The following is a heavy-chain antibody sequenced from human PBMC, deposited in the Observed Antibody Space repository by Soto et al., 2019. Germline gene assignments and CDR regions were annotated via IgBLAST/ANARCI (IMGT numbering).Heavy chain of an antibody. V-gene: IGHV3-48*01. CDR1: GFTFSSYG. Sequence: EVQLAESGGGLVQPGGSLRLSCAASGFTFSSYGMNWVRQAPGKGLEWVSYISSSSGNTINYADSVKGRFTISRDNGKNSLYLQMSSLRAEDTALYYCARDLWDDLAGGESDYWGQGTLVTVSS. D-gene: IGHD3-16*01. CDR3: ARDLWDDLAGGESDY. J-gene: IGHJ4*02. CDR2: ISSSSGNTI.